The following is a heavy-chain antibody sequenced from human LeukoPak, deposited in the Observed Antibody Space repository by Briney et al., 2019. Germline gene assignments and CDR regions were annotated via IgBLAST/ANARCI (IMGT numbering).Heavy chain of an antibody. D-gene: IGHD3-3*01. CDR1: GGTFSSYA. CDR3: ARDYEGGNWFDP. CDR2: IIPIFGTA. V-gene: IGHV1-69*13. Sequence: SVKVSCKASGGTFSSYAISWVRQAPGQGLEWMGGIIPIFGTANYAQKFQGRVTITADESTSTAYMELGSLRSEDTAVYYCARDYEGGNWFDPWGQGTLVTVSS. J-gene: IGHJ5*02.